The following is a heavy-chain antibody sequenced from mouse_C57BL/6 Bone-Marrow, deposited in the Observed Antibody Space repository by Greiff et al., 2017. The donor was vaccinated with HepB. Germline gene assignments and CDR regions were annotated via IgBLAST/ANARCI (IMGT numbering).Heavy chain of an antibody. CDR2: ILPGSGST. Sequence: QVQLQQSGAELMKPGASVKLSCKATGYTFTGYWIEWVKQRPGHGLEWIGEILPGSGSTNYNEKFKGKATFTADTSSNTAYMQLSSLTTEDSAIYYCARRLYYYGSSYEGGYFDVWGTGTTVTVSS. J-gene: IGHJ1*03. CDR1: GYTFTGYW. V-gene: IGHV1-9*01. D-gene: IGHD1-1*01. CDR3: ARRLYYYGSSYEGGYFDV.